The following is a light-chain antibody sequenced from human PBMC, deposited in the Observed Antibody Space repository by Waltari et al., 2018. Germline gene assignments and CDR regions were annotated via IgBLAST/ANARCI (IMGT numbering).Light chain of an antibody. J-gene: IGLJ2*01. CDR2: KDR. CDR1: AVPKTY. V-gene: IGLV3-25*03. Sequence: SYELPQPPSVSVSPGQTASITCSGDAVPKTYVYWYQQKSGQAPILVMYKDRERPSGIPERFSGASSGTTVTLTISGVQAEDEADYYCQSGDNSGTNRVLFGGGTKLTVL. CDR3: QSGDNSGTNRVL.